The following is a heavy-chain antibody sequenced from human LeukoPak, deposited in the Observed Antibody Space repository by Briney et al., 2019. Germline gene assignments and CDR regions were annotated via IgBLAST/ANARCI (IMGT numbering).Heavy chain of an antibody. V-gene: IGHV4-39*01. J-gene: IGHJ4*02. D-gene: IGHD6-13*01. CDR2: IYYSGST. CDR1: GGSISSSRYY. Sequence: SETLSLTCTVSGGSISSSRYYWGWIRQPPGKGLEWIGSIYYSGSTYYNPSLKSRVTISVDTSKNQFSLKLSSVTAADTAVYYCARQAAGVVYWGQGTLVTVSS. CDR3: ARQAAGVVY.